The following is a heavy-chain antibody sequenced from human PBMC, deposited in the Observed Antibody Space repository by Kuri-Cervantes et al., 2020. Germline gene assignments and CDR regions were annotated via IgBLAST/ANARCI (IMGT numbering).Heavy chain of an antibody. CDR2: IYNNGST. J-gene: IGHJ3*02. Sequence: GSLRLSCTVSGGSVSHYYWSWIRQPPGKGLEYIGYIYNNGSTNYNPSLESRVTISLDTSKNQFSLRLSSVTAADTAVYYCATSSRNAFDIWGQGTMVTVSS. CDR3: ATSSRNAFDI. D-gene: IGHD6-13*01. V-gene: IGHV4-59*02. CDR1: GGSVSHYY.